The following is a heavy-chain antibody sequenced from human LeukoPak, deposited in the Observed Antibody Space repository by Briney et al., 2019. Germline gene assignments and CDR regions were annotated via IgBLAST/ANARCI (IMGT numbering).Heavy chain of an antibody. V-gene: IGHV1-18*01. Sequence: GASVKVSCKASGHTFTNYAITWVRQAPGQGLEWMGWISAHNGDTYYAQKFQGRVTMTTDTFTSAAYLELRSLRSDDTAVYYCASGQWLLMTHWGQGTLVTVSS. CDR3: ASGQWLLMTH. D-gene: IGHD3-22*01. CDR2: ISAHNGDT. J-gene: IGHJ4*02. CDR1: GHTFTNYA.